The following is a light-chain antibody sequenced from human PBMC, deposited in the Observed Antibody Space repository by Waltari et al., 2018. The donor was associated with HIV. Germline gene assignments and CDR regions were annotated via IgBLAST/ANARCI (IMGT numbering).Light chain of an antibody. V-gene: IGLV2-14*01. Sequence: QSALTQPASVSGSPGQSITISCTGTSSDVGGYNYVSWYQQHPGKAPELMIYDVSNRPSVVSNRFSGDIAGNTASLTISGLQAEDEADDYCSSYTSSSTRVFGGGTKLTVL. CDR1: SSDVGGYNY. CDR2: DVS. J-gene: IGLJ3*02. CDR3: SSYTSSSTRV.